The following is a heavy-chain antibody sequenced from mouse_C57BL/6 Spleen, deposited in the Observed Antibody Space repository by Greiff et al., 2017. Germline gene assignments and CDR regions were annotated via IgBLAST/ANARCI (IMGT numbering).Heavy chain of an antibody. CDR1: GYTFTDYE. Sequence: VQLQQSGAELVRPGASVTLSCKASGYTFTDYEMHWVKQTPVHGLEWIGAIDPETGGTAYNQKFKGKAILTADKPSSTAYMALRSLTSEDSAVYYCTRAWFAYWGQGTLVTVSA. J-gene: IGHJ3*01. CDR3: TRAWFAY. V-gene: IGHV1-15*01. CDR2: IDPETGGT.